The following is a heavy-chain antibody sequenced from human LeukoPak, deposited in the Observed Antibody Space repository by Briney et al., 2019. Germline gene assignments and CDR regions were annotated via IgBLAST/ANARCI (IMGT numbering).Heavy chain of an antibody. D-gene: IGHD6-19*01. Sequence: GESLKISCKASGYNFANYWIGWVRQMPGKGLEWMGIINPDDSDTRYSPSFQGQVTISADKSISTAYLQWSSLKASDTAMYYCARQWLFDYWGQGTLDTVSS. J-gene: IGHJ4*02. CDR3: ARQWLFDY. V-gene: IGHV5-51*01. CDR1: GYNFANYW. CDR2: INPDDSDT.